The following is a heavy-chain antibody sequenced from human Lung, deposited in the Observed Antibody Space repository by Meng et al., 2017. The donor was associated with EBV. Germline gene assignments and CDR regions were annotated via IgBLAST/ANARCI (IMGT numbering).Heavy chain of an antibody. CDR2: IYYSGST. V-gene: IGHV4-61*08. Sequence: QVQLRQGGVGLLKPSETLSFTCTVSGGSVSSGGYYWSWIRQPPGKGLEWIGYIYYSGSTNFNPSLKSRVTISVDASKNQFSLKLSSVTATDTAVYYCARQSGYFDYWGQGTLVTVSS. CDR1: GGSVSSGGYY. D-gene: IGHD3-10*01. CDR3: ARQSGYFDY. J-gene: IGHJ4*02.